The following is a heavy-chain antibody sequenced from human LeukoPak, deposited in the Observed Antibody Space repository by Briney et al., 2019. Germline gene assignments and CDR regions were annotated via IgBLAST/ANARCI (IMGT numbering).Heavy chain of an antibody. CDR2: ISSSSSTI. D-gene: IGHD4-17*01. CDR3: ARGTVTTFHYYYYMDV. J-gene: IGHJ6*03. CDR1: GFTFSSYR. V-gene: IGHV3-48*01. Sequence: GGSLRLSCAASGFTFSSYRMNWVRQAPGKGLEWVSYISSSSSTIYYADSVKGRFTISRDNAKNSLYLQMNSLRAEDTAVYYCARGTVTTFHYYYYMDVWGKGTTVTVSS.